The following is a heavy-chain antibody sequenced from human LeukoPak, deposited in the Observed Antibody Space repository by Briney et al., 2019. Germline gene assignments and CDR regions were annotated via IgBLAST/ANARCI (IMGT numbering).Heavy chain of an antibody. D-gene: IGHD3-3*01. CDR3: ARDIQPRFGVVNNWFDP. CDR1: GGSISSYY. CDR2: IYTSGST. J-gene: IGHJ5*02. V-gene: IGHV4-4*07. Sequence: SETLSLTCTGSGGSISSYYWSWIRQPAGKGLEGIGRIYTSGSTNYNPSLKSRLTMSVATSKNQFSLKLSSVTAADTAVYYCARDIQPRFGVVNNWFDPWGQGTLVTVSS.